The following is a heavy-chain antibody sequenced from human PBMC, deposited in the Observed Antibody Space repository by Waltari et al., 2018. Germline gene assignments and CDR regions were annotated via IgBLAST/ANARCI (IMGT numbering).Heavy chain of an antibody. Sequence: QVQLQESGPGLVKPSETLSLTCTVSGGSISRYYWSWIRQPPGKGLEWIGEINHSGSTNYNPALKSRVTISVDTSKNQFSLKLSSVTAADTAVYYCARQPRRITIFGVVPTGYFDYWGQGTLVTVSS. V-gene: IGHV4-59*08. CDR1: GGSISRYY. D-gene: IGHD3-3*01. CDR2: INHSGST. J-gene: IGHJ4*02. CDR3: ARQPRRITIFGVVPTGYFDY.